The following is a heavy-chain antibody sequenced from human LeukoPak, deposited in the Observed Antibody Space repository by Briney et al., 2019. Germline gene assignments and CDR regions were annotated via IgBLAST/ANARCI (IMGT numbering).Heavy chain of an antibody. Sequence: GASVKVSCKASGYTFTSYDINWVRQATGQGLEWMGWMNPNSGNTGYAQKFQGRVTMTRNTSISTAYMELSSLRSEDTAVYYCARMPAAMDYYYYGMDVWGQGTTVTVS. V-gene: IGHV1-8*01. D-gene: IGHD2-2*01. J-gene: IGHJ6*02. CDR3: ARMPAAMDYYYYGMDV. CDR2: MNPNSGNT. CDR1: GYTFTSYD.